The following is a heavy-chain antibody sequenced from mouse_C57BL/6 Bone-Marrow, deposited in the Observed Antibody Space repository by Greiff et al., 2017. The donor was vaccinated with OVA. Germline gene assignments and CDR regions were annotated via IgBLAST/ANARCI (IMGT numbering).Heavy chain of an antibody. CDR1: GFTFSSYA. Sequence: EVQVVESGGGLVKPGGSLKLSCAASGFTFSSYAMSWVRQTPEKRLEWVATISDGGSYTYYPDNVKGRFTISSDNAKNNLYLQMSHLRSEDTAMYYCARGRGGQLRLPPWFAYWGQGTLVTVSA. J-gene: IGHJ3*01. V-gene: IGHV5-4*01. CDR2: ISDGGSYT. CDR3: ARGRGGQLRLPPWFAY. D-gene: IGHD3-2*02.